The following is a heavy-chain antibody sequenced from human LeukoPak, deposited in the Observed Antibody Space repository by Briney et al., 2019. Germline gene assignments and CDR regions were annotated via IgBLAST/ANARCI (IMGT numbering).Heavy chain of an antibody. CDR3: AKDSYVWGNYRFPEYHGMDV. V-gene: IGHV3-74*01. Sequence: PGGSLRLSCAASEFTFSAYWMHWVRQVPGKGLVWVSRINGDGSSTSYADSVKGRFTISRDNSKNTLYLQMNSLRAEDTAVYCCAKDSYVWGNYRFPEYHGMDVWGQGTTVTVSS. J-gene: IGHJ6*02. CDR1: EFTFSAYW. D-gene: IGHD3-16*02. CDR2: INGDGSST.